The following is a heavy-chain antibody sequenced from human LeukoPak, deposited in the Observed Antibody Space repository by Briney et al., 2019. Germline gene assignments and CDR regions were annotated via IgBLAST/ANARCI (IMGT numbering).Heavy chain of an antibody. V-gene: IGHV3-74*03. D-gene: IGHD4-23*01. Sequence: GRSLRLACAASGFTFSTYWMHWVRRVPGKGLVWVSRIKSDGSSIMYADSVRGRFTISRDNAKNTLYPQMNSLRAEDTAVYYCARDLDYGGRSNFDHWGQGTLVTVSS. CDR1: GFTFSTYW. CDR2: IKSDGSSI. CDR3: ARDLDYGGRSNFDH. J-gene: IGHJ4*02.